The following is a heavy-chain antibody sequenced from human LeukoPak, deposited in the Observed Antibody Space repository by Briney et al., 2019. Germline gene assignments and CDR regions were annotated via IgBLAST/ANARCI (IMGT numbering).Heavy chain of an antibody. J-gene: IGHJ5*02. Sequence: PSQTLSLTCTVSGGSISSGSYYWSWIRQPAGKGLEWIGRIYTSGSTNYNPSLKSRVTISVDTSKNQFSLKLSSVTAADTAVYYCASFGDYELYWFDPWGQGTLVTVSS. CDR2: IYTSGST. D-gene: IGHD4-17*01. V-gene: IGHV4-61*02. CDR3: ASFGDYELYWFDP. CDR1: GGSISSGSYY.